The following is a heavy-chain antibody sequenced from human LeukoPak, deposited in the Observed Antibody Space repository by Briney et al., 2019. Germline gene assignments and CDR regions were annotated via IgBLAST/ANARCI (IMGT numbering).Heavy chain of an antibody. CDR3: ARGGYYVDYYYGY. Sequence: GGSLGLSCAASGFTLSDYYMSWIRQAPGKGLEWVSYISSSGSTIYYADSVKGRFTISRDNAKHSLYLQMNSLRAEDTAVYYCARGGYYVDYYYGYWGQGTLVTVSS. D-gene: IGHD3-10*01. CDR1: GFTLSDYY. J-gene: IGHJ4*02. V-gene: IGHV3-11*04. CDR2: ISSSGSTI.